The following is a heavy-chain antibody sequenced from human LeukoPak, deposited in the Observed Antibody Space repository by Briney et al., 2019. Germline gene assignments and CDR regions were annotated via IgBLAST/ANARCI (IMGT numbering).Heavy chain of an antibody. Sequence: SETLSLTCIVSGGSISSYYWSWIRQPPGKGLEWIGYIYYSGSTNYNPSLKSRVTISVDTSKNQFSLKLSSVTAADTAVYFCARDTRSYDSSGYYFFDFWGQGTLVTVSS. CDR2: IYYSGST. D-gene: IGHD3-22*01. CDR1: GGSISSYY. J-gene: IGHJ4*02. V-gene: IGHV4-59*01. CDR3: ARDTRSYDSSGYYFFDF.